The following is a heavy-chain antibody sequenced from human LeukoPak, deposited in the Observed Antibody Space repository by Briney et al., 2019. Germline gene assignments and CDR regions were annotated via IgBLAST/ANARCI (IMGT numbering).Heavy chain of an antibody. CDR3: ARDSNWNDRQNAFDI. CDR2: VNAGNGNT. D-gene: IGHD1-1*01. CDR1: GYTFTSYG. V-gene: IGHV1-3*01. J-gene: IGHJ3*02. Sequence: GASVKVSCKASGYTFTSYGISWVRQSPGQGLEWMGWVNAGNGNTKYSQKFQDRVTITRDTSASTAYMELSSLRSEDTAVYYCARDSNWNDRQNAFDIWGQGTMVTVSS.